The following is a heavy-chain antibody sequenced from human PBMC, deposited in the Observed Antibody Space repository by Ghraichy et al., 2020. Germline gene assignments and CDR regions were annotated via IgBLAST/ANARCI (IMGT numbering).Heavy chain of an antibody. J-gene: IGHJ6*03. V-gene: IGHV4-39*01. Sequence: GSLSLTCTVSGGSISSSSYYWGWIRQPPGKGLEWIGSIYYSGSTYYNPSLKSRVTISVDTSKNQFSLKLSSVTAADTAVYYCARHGDDILTGYFGYYYYYMDVWGKGTTVTVSS. CDR3: ARHGDDILTGYFGYYYYYMDV. CDR2: IYYSGST. CDR1: GGSISSSSYY. D-gene: IGHD3-9*01.